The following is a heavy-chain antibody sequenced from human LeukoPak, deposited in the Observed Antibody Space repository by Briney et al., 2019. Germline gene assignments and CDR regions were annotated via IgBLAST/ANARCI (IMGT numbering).Heavy chain of an antibody. D-gene: IGHD2-15*01. V-gene: IGHV3-23*01. Sequence: QPGGSLRLSCAASGFTFSSFAMGWVRQAPGKGLEWVSAISASGASTYFADSVKGRFTISRDNSRNTLYLQMNSLRAEDTAVYYCAKVPRYRSGGSCYSGYFDYWGQGTLVTVSS. CDR1: GFTFSSFA. J-gene: IGHJ4*02. CDR3: AKVPRYRSGGSCYSGYFDY. CDR2: ISASGAST.